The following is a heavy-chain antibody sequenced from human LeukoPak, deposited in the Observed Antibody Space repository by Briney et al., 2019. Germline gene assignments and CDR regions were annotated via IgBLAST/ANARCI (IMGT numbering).Heavy chain of an antibody. CDR1: GFTFSSYS. V-gene: IGHV3-21*04. D-gene: IGHD3-10*01. CDR2: ISTSSTYI. J-gene: IGHJ4*02. CDR3: ARELGEFLDY. Sequence: PGGSLRLSCAASGFTFSSYSMNWVRQAPGKGLEWVSSISTSSTYIYYADSVKGRFTISRDNAKNSLYLQMNSLRAEDTAVYYCARELGEFLDYWGQGTLVTVSS.